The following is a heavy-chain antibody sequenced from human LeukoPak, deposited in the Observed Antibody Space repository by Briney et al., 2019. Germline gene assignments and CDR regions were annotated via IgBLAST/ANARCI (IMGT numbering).Heavy chain of an antibody. V-gene: IGHV3-48*03. CDR1: GFTFSSYE. J-gene: IGHJ3*02. D-gene: IGHD3-10*01. CDR3: AKGVRITMVRGAFDI. CDR2: ISSSGSTI. Sequence: GGSLRLSCAASGFTFSSYEMNWVRQAPGKGLEWVSYISSSGSTIYYAASVKGRFTISRDNAKNSLYLQMNSLRAEDTALYYCAKGVRITMVRGAFDIWGQGTMVTVSS.